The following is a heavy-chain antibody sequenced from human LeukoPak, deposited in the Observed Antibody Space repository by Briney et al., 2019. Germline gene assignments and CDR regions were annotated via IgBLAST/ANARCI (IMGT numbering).Heavy chain of an antibody. D-gene: IGHD3-22*01. J-gene: IGHJ3*02. CDR3: ARGSRAYYYDSSGYLRASDAFDI. CDR2: ISYDGSNK. V-gene: IGHV3-30-3*01. Sequence: PGGSLRLSCAASGFTFSSYAMHWVRQAPGKGLEWVAVISYDGSNKYYADSVKGRFTISRDNAKNSLYLQMNSLRAEDTAVYYCARGSRAYYYDSSGYLRASDAFDIWGQGTMVTVSS. CDR1: GFTFSSYA.